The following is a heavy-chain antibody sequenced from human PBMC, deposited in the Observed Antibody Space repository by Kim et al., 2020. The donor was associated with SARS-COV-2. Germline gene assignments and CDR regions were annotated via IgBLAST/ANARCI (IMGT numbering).Heavy chain of an antibody. V-gene: IGHV4-39*01. Sequence: SETLSLTCTVSGGSISSSSYYWGWIRQPPGKGLEWIGSIYYSGSTYYNPSLKSRVTISVDTSKNQFSLKLSSVTAADTAVYYCARRLDTPSYSSGREGAFDIWGQGTMVTVSS. CDR3: ARRLDTPSYSSGREGAFDI. J-gene: IGHJ3*02. D-gene: IGHD6-19*01. CDR2: IYYSGST. CDR1: GGSISSSSYY.